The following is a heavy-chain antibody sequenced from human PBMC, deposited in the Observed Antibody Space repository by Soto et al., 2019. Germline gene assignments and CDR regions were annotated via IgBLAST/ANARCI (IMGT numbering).Heavy chain of an antibody. J-gene: IGHJ4*01. Sequence: LSLTCTVSGDSMRGYFWSWIRQPPGKGLEWIGYIFYSGSTSYDPSLKSRVTISIDTSRNQFSLDLTSVTAADTAVYYCARYSSSSCHPAYCFDYWGQGTLVTVSS. D-gene: IGHD2-15*01. V-gene: IGHV4-59*01. CDR3: ARYSSSSCHPAYCFDY. CDR2: IFYSGST. CDR1: GDSMRGYF.